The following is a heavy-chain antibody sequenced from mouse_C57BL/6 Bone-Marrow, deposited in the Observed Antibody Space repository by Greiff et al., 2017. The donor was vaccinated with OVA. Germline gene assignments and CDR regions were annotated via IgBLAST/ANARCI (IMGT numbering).Heavy chain of an antibody. V-gene: IGHV3-3*01. CDR2: TFYSGIT. CDR1: GFSINSDCY. J-gene: IGHJ1*03. CDR3: ARARRGVGNYCPWYFDV. Sequence: EVQLQESGPSLVRPSQTLSLTCTVTGFSINSDCYWIWIRQFPGNKLEYIGYTFYSGITYYNPSLESRTYITRDTSKNQFSLKLRSVTTEDTATYYCARARRGVGNYCPWYFDVWGTGTTVTVSS. D-gene: IGHD2-1*01.